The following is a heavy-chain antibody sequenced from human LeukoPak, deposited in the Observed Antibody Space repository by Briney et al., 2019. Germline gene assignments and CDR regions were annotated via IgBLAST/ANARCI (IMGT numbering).Heavy chain of an antibody. J-gene: IGHJ4*02. CDR1: GGSISSYY. V-gene: IGHV4-59*01. D-gene: IGHD5-24*01. CDR2: IYYSGST. CDR3: ARRDGYNSYYFDY. Sequence: SETLSLTCTVSGGSISSYYWSWIRQPPGKGLEWIGYIYYSGSTNYNPSLRSRVTISIDTSKNQFSLRLSSVTAADTAVYYCARRDGYNSYYFDYWGQGTLVTVSS.